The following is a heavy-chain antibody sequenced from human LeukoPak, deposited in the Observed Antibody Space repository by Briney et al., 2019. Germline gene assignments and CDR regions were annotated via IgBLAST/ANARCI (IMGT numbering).Heavy chain of an antibody. V-gene: IGHV4-34*01. CDR2: INHSGST. D-gene: IGHD3-9*01. J-gene: IGHJ4*02. CDR3: ARGHRDYDILTGYYYHY. CDR1: GGSFSVYY. Sequence: PSETLCLTCAVYGGSFSVYYWSGIRQPPGKGLEWISEINHSGSTNYNPSLKSRVTISGDTSKNQFSLKLSSVTAADTAVYYCARGHRDYDILTGYYYHYWGQGTLVTVSS.